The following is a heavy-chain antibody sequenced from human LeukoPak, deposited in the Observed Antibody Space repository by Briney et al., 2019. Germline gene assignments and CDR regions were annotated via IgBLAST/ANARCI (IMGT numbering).Heavy chain of an antibody. D-gene: IGHD2/OR15-2a*01. CDR2: INNDGSDT. V-gene: IGHV3-74*01. CDR3: ARGGFSHAFDV. Sequence: PGGSLRLSCAASGFTFSRYWIHWVRQAPGKGLVWVSRINNDGSDTIYADSVKGRFAMSRDNAKNTVFLQMSGLRADDTAVYYCARGGFSHAFDVWGQGTTVTVSS. J-gene: IGHJ3*01. CDR1: GFTFSRYW.